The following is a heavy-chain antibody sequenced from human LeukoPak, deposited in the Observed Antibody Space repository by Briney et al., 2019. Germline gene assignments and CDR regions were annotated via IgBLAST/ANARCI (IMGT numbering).Heavy chain of an antibody. D-gene: IGHD1-1*01. CDR3: ARVGATRGYYYYYYMDV. J-gene: IGHJ6*03. Sequence: SETLSLTCTVSGGSISSYYWGWIRQPAGKGLEWIGRIYTSGSTNYNPSLKSRVTISVDTYKTQFSMKRSSVTAADTAVYYCARVGATRGYYYYYYMDVWGKGTTVTVSS. CDR2: IYTSGST. V-gene: IGHV4-4*07. CDR1: GGSISSYY.